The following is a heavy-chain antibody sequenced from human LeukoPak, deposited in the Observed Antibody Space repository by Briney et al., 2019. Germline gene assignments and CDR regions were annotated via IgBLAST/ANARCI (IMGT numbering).Heavy chain of an antibody. V-gene: IGHV3-21*04. J-gene: IGHJ5*01. CDR2: ISGDTTYI. CDR3: ARIGHDLYQTFDS. CDR1: GFTFSSYT. D-gene: IGHD2-2*01. Sequence: GGSLRLSCAASGFTFSSYTMHWVRQIPGERPEWVSSISGDTTYIYYADSLKGRFTISRDNTNTSLFLQMNSLRAEDTALYYCARIGHDLYQTFDSWGHGTLITVSS.